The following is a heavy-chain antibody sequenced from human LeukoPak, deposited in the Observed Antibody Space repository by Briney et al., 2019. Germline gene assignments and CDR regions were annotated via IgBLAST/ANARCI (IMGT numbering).Heavy chain of an antibody. CDR2: ISWNSGSI. J-gene: IGHJ4*02. D-gene: IGHD1-7*01. CDR1: GFTFDDYG. V-gene: IGHV3-9*01. Sequence: GGSLRLSCAASGFTFDDYGMHWVGQAPGKGLEGVSGISWNSGSIAYADSVKGRFTISRDNVKNSLYLRMNSLRAEDTALYYCAKDIVWTSITGTTGPDYWGQGALVTVSS. CDR3: AKDIVWTSITGTTGPDY.